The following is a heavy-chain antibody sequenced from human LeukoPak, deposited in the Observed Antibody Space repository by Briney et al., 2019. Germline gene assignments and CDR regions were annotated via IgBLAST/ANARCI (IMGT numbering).Heavy chain of an antibody. V-gene: IGHV3-23*01. CDR2: ISSGGGTT. CDR3: AKAGIAVPATPEY. CDR1: GFTFSNYA. J-gene: IGHJ4*02. D-gene: IGHD6-19*01. Sequence: GGSLRLSCAASGFTFSNYAMNWVRLAPGKGLEWVSVISSGGGTTYYSDSVKGRFNISRDNSKNTLYLQMNSLRVDDTALYYCAKAGIAVPATPEYCGQGTQVTVSS.